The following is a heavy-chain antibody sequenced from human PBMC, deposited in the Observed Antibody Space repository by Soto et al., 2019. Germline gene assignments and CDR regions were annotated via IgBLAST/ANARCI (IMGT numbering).Heavy chain of an antibody. D-gene: IGHD3-10*01. Sequence: AGGSLRLSCAASGFTFSIYWMHWFRQAPGKGLMWVSRINSGGGTTTYADSVKGRFTISRDNARNTLYLQMNGLRAEDTALYYCARWFTYGNFDYFDYWGQGTQVTVSS. CDR2: INSGGGTT. V-gene: IGHV3-74*01. CDR3: ARWFTYGNFDYFDY. CDR1: GFTFSIYW. J-gene: IGHJ4*02.